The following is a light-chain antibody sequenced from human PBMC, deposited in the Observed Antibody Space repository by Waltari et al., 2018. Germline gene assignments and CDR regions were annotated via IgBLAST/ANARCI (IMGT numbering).Light chain of an antibody. CDR1: QSVRSK. CDR2: AAS. CDR3: HQYNDWPWT. Sequence: EIVMTXSPVXLSVSPGERATLSCRASQSVRSKLVWYQQKPGQAPRLLIYAASSRDTGIPARFSGSGSGTEFTLTISSLQSEDSAVYYCHQYNDWPWTVGQGTRVEIK. J-gene: IGKJ1*01. V-gene: IGKV3-15*01.